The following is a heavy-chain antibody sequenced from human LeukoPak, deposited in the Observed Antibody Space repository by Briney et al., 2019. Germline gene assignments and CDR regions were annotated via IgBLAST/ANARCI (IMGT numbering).Heavy chain of an antibody. CDR3: ARVYCSSTSCYDY. D-gene: IGHD2-2*01. CDR1: GFTFSSYA. V-gene: IGHV1-2*02. J-gene: IGHJ4*02. Sequence: GGSLRLSCAASGFTFSSYAMHWVRQAPGQGLEWMGWINPNSGGTNYAQKFQGRVTMTRDTSISTAYMELSRLRSDDTAVYYCARVYCSSTSCYDYWGQGTLVTVS. CDR2: INPNSGGT.